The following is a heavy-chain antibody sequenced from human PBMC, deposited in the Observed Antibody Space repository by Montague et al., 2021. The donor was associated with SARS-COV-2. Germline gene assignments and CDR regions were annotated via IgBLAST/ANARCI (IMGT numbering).Heavy chain of an antibody. D-gene: IGHD2-15*01. Sequence: SRRLSCAASGFTVRSYAMSWVRQAPGKGLEWVSLIYSGGITTYHADSVKGRFTISRDNSKNTLYLQMDSLRVEDMAVYYCAKCTPEAAPENWGQGTLVTVSS. CDR3: AKCTPEAAPEN. CDR1: GFTVRSYA. J-gene: IGHJ4*02. CDR2: IYSGGITT. V-gene: IGHV3-23*03.